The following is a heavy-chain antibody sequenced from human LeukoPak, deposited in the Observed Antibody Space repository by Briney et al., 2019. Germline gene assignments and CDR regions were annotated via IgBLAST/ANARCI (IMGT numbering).Heavy chain of an antibody. J-gene: IGHJ5*02. V-gene: IGHV1-8*03. D-gene: IGHD6-19*01. CDR1: GYTFTSYD. CDR3: ARDYAAVAGPPSPNWFDP. Sequence: ASVKVSCKASGYTFTSYDINWVRQATGQGLEWMGWMNPNSGNTGYAQKFQGRVTITRNTSISTAYMELSSLRSEDTALYYCARDYAAVAGPPSPNWFDPWGQGTLVTVSS. CDR2: MNPNSGNT.